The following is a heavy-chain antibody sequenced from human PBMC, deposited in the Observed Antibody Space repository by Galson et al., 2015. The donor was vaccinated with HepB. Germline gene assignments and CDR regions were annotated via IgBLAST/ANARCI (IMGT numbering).Heavy chain of an antibody. Sequence: SLRLSCAASGFTFSSYGMHWVRQAPGKGLEWVAVISYDGSNKYYADSVKGRFTISRDNSKDTLYLQMNSLRAEDTAVYYCAKASGIAAAFGYWGQGTLVTVSS. D-gene: IGHD6-13*01. CDR2: ISYDGSNK. J-gene: IGHJ4*02. CDR1: GFTFSSYG. CDR3: AKASGIAAAFGY. V-gene: IGHV3-30*18.